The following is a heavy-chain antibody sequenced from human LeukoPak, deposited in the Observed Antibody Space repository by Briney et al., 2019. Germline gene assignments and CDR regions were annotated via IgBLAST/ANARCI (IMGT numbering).Heavy chain of an antibody. CDR2: INPSGGST. D-gene: IGHD5-18*01. J-gene: IGHJ4*02. V-gene: IGHV1-46*03. CDR3: ALVHSTAMATEVFDY. Sequence: ASVKVSCKASGYTFTSYYMHWVRQAPGQGLEWMGIINPSGGSTSYAQKFQGRVTMTRDTSTSTVYMELSSLRSEDTAVYYCALVHSTAMATEVFDYWGQGTLVTVSS. CDR1: GYTFTSYY.